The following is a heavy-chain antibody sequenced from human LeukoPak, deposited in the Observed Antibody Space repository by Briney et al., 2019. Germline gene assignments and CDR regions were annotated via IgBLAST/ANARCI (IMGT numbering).Heavy chain of an antibody. D-gene: IGHD1-26*01. CDR2: IVAGSGNT. CDR1: GFTFTTSA. CDR3: AAALVGTRFDS. J-gene: IGHJ5*01. V-gene: IGHV1-58*02. Sequence: ASVKVSCKASGFTFTTSAMQWVRQARGQRLEWIGWIVAGSGNTNYAQKFQERVTVTRDMSTSTAYMELSSLRSEDTAVYYCAAALVGTRFDSWGQGTLVTVSS.